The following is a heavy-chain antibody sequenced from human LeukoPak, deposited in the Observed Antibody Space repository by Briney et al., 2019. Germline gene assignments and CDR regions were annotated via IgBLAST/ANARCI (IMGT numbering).Heavy chain of an antibody. J-gene: IGHJ3*02. Sequence: PSETLSLTCAVYGGSFSSYYWSWIRQPPGKGLEWIGEINHSGSTNYNPSLKSRVTISVDTSKNQFSLKLSSVTAADTAVYYCARAPYYYDSDDAFEIWGQGTMVTVSS. CDR3: ARAPYYYDSDDAFEI. CDR1: GGSFSSYY. V-gene: IGHV4-34*01. CDR2: INHSGST. D-gene: IGHD3-22*01.